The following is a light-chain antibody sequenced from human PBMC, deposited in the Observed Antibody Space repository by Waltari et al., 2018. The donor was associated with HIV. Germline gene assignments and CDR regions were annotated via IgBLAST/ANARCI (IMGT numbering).Light chain of an antibody. CDR1: SSDVGAYNY. CDR3: SSYTSSSTVV. Sequence: QSALTQPASVSGSPGQSITISCTGTSSDVGAYNYVSWYQLHPGKAPKLMIYDVSNRPSVVSERFSGSKSANRASLTISGLQAEDEAHYYCSSYTSSSTVVFGGGTKLTVL. J-gene: IGLJ2*01. V-gene: IGLV2-14*03. CDR2: DVS.